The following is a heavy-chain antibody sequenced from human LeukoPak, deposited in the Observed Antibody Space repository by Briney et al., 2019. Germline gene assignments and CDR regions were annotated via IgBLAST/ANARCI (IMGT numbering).Heavy chain of an antibody. J-gene: IGHJ4*02. CDR1: GFTFSSYG. CDR2: ISYDGSNK. Sequence: PGGSLRLSCAASGFTFSSYGMHWVRQAPGKGLEWVAVISYDGSNKYYADSVKGRFTISRDNSKNTLYLQMNSLRAEDTAVYYCAKDRVAVAGNDYFDYWGQGTLVTVSS. CDR3: AKDRVAVAGNDYFDY. V-gene: IGHV3-30*18. D-gene: IGHD6-19*01.